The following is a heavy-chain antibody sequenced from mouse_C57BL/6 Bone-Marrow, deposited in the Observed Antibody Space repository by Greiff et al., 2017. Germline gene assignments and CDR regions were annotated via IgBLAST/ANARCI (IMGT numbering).Heavy chain of an antibody. J-gene: IGHJ3*01. V-gene: IGHV8-8*01. CDR3: ARKGDDGYSAWFAY. CDR1: GFSLSTFGMG. Sequence: QVTLKVCGPGILQPSQTLSLTCSFSGFSLSTFGMGVGWIRQPSGKGLEWLAPIWWDDDKYYNPALKSRLTISKDTSKNQVFLKIANVDTADTATYYCARKGDDGYSAWFAYWGQGTLVTVSA. CDR2: IWWDDDK. D-gene: IGHD2-3*01.